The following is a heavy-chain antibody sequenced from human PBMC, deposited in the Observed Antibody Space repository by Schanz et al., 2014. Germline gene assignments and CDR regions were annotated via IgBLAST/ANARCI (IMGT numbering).Heavy chain of an antibody. CDR1: GFTFSSYG. Sequence: QVQLVESGGGVVQPGRSLRLSCAASGFTFSSYGMHWVRQAPGKGLEWVAVIWYDGSNKYYADSVKGRFTISRDNSKNTLFLQMNSMRAEEAAVYYCARGRTTESYGSAGPPIDYWGQGTLLTVSS. J-gene: IGHJ4*02. V-gene: IGHV3-33*01. D-gene: IGHD1-26*01. CDR2: IWYDGSNK. CDR3: ARGRTTESYGSAGPPIDY.